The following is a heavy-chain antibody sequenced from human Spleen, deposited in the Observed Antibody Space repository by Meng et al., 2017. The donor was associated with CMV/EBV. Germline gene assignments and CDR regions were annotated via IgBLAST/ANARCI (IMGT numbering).Heavy chain of an antibody. D-gene: IGHD6-13*01. CDR3: ARDQVRQDSSSWYPGPDY. CDR2: ISAYNGNT. Sequence: YTFTSYGISWVRQAPGQGLEWMGWISAYNGNTNYAQKLQGRVTMTTDTSTSTAYMELRSLRSDDTAVYYCARDQVRQDSSSWYPGPDYWGQGTLVTVSS. V-gene: IGHV1-18*01. J-gene: IGHJ4*02. CDR1: YTFTSYG.